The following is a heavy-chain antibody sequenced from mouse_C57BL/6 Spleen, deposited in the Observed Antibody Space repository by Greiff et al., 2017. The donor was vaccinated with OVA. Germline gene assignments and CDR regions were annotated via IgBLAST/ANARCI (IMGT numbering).Heavy chain of an antibody. J-gene: IGHJ4*01. CDR1: GYAFSSYW. CDR2: IYPGDGDT. Sequence: QVQLKESGAELVKPGASVKISCKASGYAFSSYWMNWVKQRPGKGLEWIGQIYPGDGDTNYNGKFKGKATLTADKSSSTAYMQLSSLTSEDSAVYFCGRAGGYDYDEKGYAMDDWGQGTSVTVSS. V-gene: IGHV1-80*01. D-gene: IGHD2-4*01. CDR3: GRAGGYDYDEKGYAMDD.